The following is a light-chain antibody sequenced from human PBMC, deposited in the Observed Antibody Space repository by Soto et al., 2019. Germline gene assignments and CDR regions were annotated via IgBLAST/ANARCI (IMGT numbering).Light chain of an antibody. CDR3: QQYGSSPT. V-gene: IGKV3-20*01. Sequence: EIFLTQSPGTLSLSPGAGTTLSCRASESVASLAWYQQKPGQAPRLLIYGASTRATGIPDRFSGSGSGTDFTLTISRLEPEDFAVYDCQQYGSSPTFGGGTKVDIK. CDR1: ESVAS. J-gene: IGKJ4*01. CDR2: GAS.